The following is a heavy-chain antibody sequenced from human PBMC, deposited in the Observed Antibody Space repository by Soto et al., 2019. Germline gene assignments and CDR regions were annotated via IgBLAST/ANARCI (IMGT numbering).Heavy chain of an antibody. D-gene: IGHD3-22*01. Sequence: EVQLLESGGGLVQPGGSLRLSCAASGFTFSSYAMSWVRQAPGKGLEWVSAISGSGGSTYYADSVKRRFTIARDNYKNTLYLQMNSLRAEDTAVYYCAKTLYYYDSSGYQWGQGTLVTVSS. CDR2: ISGSGGST. V-gene: IGHV3-23*01. CDR1: GFTFSSYA. CDR3: AKTLYYYDSSGYQ. J-gene: IGHJ4*02.